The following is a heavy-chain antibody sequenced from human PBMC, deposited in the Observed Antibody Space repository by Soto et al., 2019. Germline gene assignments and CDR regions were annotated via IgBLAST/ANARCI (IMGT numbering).Heavy chain of an antibody. Sequence: QVQLVQSGAEVKKPGSSVKVSCKASGGTFSSYTISWVRQAPGQGLEWMGRIIPILGIANYAQKVQGRVTITADKSTGTAYMELSSLSSEDTAVYYCARDKSGWHNWFDHWCQGTLVTVSS. CDR1: GGTFSSYT. CDR2: IIPILGIA. V-gene: IGHV1-69*08. J-gene: IGHJ5*02. CDR3: ARDKSGWHNWFDH. D-gene: IGHD6-19*01.